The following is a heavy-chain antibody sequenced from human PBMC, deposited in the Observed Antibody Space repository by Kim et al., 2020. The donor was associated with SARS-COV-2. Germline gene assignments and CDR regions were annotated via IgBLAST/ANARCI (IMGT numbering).Heavy chain of an antibody. Sequence: GGSLRLSCAASGFTFSSYEMNWVRQAPGKGLEWVSYISSSGSTIYYADSVKGRFTISRDNAKNSLYLQMNSLRAEDTAVYYCASPEAMVRDTWGQGTLVTVSS. CDR1: GFTFSSYE. CDR2: ISSSGSTI. V-gene: IGHV3-48*03. J-gene: IGHJ5*02. D-gene: IGHD3-10*01. CDR3: ASPEAMVRDT.